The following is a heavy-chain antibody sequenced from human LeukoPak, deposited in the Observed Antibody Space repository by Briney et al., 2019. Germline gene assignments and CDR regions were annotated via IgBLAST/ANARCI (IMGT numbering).Heavy chain of an antibody. V-gene: IGHV3-53*01. CDR1: GFTVSSNY. Sequence: GGSLGLSCAASGFTVSSNYMSWVRQAPGKGLEWVSVIYSGGSTYYADSVKGRFTISRDNSKNTLYLQMNSLRAEDTAVYYCAREHGWFGDNYFDYWGQGTLVTVSS. CDR2: IYSGGST. D-gene: IGHD3-10*01. J-gene: IGHJ4*02. CDR3: AREHGWFGDNYFDY.